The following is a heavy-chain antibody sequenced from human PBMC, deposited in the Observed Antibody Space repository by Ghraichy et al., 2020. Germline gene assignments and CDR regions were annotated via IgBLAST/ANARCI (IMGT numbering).Heavy chain of an antibody. D-gene: IGHD2-8*01. CDR2: IYYSGSN. J-gene: IGHJ6*02. CDR3: ARRGTLGYCTNGVCYPSGMDV. CDR1: GGSISSSSYY. V-gene: IGHV4-39*01. Sequence: SETLSLTCTVSGGSISSSSYYWGWIRQPPGKGLEWIGSIYYSGSNYYNPSLKSRVTISVDTSKNQFSLKLSSVTAADTAVYYCARRGTLGYCTNGVCYPSGMDVWGQGTTVTVSS.